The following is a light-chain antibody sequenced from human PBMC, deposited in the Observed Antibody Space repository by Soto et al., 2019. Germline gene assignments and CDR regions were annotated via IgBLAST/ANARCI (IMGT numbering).Light chain of an antibody. J-gene: IGKJ5*01. CDR2: DAS. CDR3: QQYASSPIT. CDR1: QSVAKNF. Sequence: EIVLTHSAGTLSLSPGERATLSCRASQSVAKNFLAWYQQTPGQAPRLLISDASRRATGTPDRFSGSGSGTDFTLTISRLEPEDFAVYYCQQYASSPITFGQGTRLEIK. V-gene: IGKV3-20*01.